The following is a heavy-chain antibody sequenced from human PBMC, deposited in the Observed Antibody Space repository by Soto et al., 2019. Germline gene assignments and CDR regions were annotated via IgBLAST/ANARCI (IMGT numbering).Heavy chain of an antibody. CDR3: ARPRDGYNYGFWVY. D-gene: IGHD5-12*01. CDR2: IYYSGGT. V-gene: IGHV4-39*01. Sequence: SETLSLTCTVSGGSISSSSCYWGWIRQPPGKGLEWIGSIYYSGGTYYSPSLKSRVTISVDPSKNQFSLKLSSVTAADTAIYYCARPRDGYNYGFWVYWGQGALVTVSS. J-gene: IGHJ4*02. CDR1: GGSISSSSCY.